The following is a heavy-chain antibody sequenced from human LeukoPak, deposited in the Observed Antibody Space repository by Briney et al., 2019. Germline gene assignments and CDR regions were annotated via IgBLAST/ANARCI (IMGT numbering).Heavy chain of an antibody. D-gene: IGHD5-18*01. CDR1: GGTFSSYA. J-gene: IGHJ5*02. V-gene: IGHV1-8*02. CDR3: ARGVRPRGYSYGYLYWFDP. Sequence: ASVKVSCKASGGTFSSYAISWVRQAPGQGLEWMGWMNPNSGNTGYAQKFQGRVTMTRNTSISTAYMELSSLRSEDTAVYYCARGVRPRGYSYGYLYWFDPWGQGTLVTVSS. CDR2: MNPNSGNT.